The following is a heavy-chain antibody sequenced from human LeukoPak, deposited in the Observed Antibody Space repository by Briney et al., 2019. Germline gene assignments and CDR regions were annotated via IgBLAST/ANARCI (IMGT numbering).Heavy chain of an antibody. CDR1: GFTFSSYS. V-gene: IGHV3-48*01. Sequence: PGGSLRLSCAASGFTFSSYSMNWVRQAPGKGLEWVSYISSSSSTIYYADSVKGRFTVSRDNAKNSLYLQMNSLRAEDTAVYYCARSSGGRDLDYWGQGTLVTVSP. CDR2: ISSSSSTI. J-gene: IGHJ4*02. D-gene: IGHD6-6*01. CDR3: ARSSGGRDLDY.